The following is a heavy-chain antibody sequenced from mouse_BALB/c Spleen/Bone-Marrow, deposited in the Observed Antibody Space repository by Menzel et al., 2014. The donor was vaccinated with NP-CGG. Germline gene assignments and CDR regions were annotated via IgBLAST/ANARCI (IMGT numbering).Heavy chain of an antibody. D-gene: IGHD1-1*01. Sequence: QVQLQQSGAELAKPGASVKMSCKASGYTFTSYWMHWVKQRPGQGLEWIGYINPSSGYNEYNQKFKDKATLTADKSSSTAYMQLSGLTSEDSAVYYCAGYYYGEGFAYWGQGTLVTVSA. CDR2: INPSSGYN. CDR1: GYTFTSYW. J-gene: IGHJ3*01. V-gene: IGHV1-7*01. CDR3: AGYYYGEGFAY.